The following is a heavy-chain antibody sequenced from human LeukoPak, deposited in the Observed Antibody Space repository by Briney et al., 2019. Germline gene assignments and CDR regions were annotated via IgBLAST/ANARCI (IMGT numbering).Heavy chain of an antibody. CDR2: VSTSGNTK. D-gene: IGHD1/OR15-1a*01. V-gene: IGHV3-11*01. CDR1: GFTLSDYY. Sequence: PGGSLRLSCAASGFTLSDYYMSWIRQAPGKGLEWVSYVSTSGNTKYYADSVKGRFAISRDNAKNSVYLQMNSLRGEDTAVYYCARGSLNIDYWGQGTLVTVSS. CDR3: ARGSLNIDY. J-gene: IGHJ4*02.